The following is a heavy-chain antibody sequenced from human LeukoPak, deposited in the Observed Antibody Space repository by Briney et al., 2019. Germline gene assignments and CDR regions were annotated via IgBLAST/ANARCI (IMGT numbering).Heavy chain of an antibody. CDR1: GFTFSSYS. Sequence: PGGSLRLSCAASGFTFSSYSMNCVRHARGKALEWVSYISSSSSTIYYADSVKGRFTISRDNAKNSLYLQMNSLRAEDTAVYYCARDGAPDAFDMWGQGTMVTVSS. D-gene: IGHD3-16*01. CDR3: ARDGAPDAFDM. CDR2: ISSSSSTI. J-gene: IGHJ3*02. V-gene: IGHV3-48*01.